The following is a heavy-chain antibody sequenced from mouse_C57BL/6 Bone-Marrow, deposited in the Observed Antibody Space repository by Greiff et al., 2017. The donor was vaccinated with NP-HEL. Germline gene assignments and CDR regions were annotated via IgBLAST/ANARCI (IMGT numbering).Heavy chain of an antibody. CDR3: VRQGWYFDV. J-gene: IGHJ1*03. CDR1: GFSFNTYA. CDR2: IRSKSNNYAT. Sequence: EVQLVESGGGLVQPKGSLKLSSAASGFSFNTYAMNWVRQAPGKGLEWVARIRSKSNNYATYYADSVKDRFTISRDDSESMLYLQMNNLKTEDTAMYYCVRQGWYFDVWGTGTTVTVSS. V-gene: IGHV10-1*01.